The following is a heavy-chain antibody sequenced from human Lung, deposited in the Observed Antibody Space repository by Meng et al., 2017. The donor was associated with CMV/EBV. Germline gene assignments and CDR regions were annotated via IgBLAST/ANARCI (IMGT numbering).Heavy chain of an antibody. V-gene: IGHV3-7*01. J-gene: IGHJ4*02. CDR2: IKADGSEK. CDR3: ACNSGDG. Sequence: GEXLTISCAASGFTFSSHWMCWVRQAPGKGLEWVANIKADGSEKYYVDSVKGRFTVSRDNAKNSLYLQMNSLRAEDTAVYYCACNSGDGWGQGTLVTVSS. D-gene: IGHD3-10*01. CDR1: GFTFSSHW.